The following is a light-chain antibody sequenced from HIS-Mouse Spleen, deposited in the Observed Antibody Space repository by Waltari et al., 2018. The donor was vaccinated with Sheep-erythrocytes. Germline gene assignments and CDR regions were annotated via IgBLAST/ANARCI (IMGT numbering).Light chain of an antibody. CDR1: QSISSY. CDR3: QQSYSTPRT. Sequence: DIQMTQSPSSLSASVGDRVTITCRASQSISSYLNWYQQKPGKAPKLLIYAASSLHSGVPSRFSGSGSETDFTLTISSLEPEDFATYYCQQSYSTPRTFGQGTKVEIK. CDR2: AAS. V-gene: IGKV1-39*01. J-gene: IGKJ1*01.